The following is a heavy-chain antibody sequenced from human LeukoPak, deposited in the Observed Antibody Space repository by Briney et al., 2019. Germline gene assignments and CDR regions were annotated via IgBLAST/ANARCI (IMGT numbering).Heavy chain of an antibody. CDR1: GGTFSSYA. V-gene: IGHV1-69*13. CDR2: IIPIFGAA. Sequence: SVKVSCKASGGTFSSYAISWVRQAPGQGLEWMGGIIPIFGAANYAQKFQGRVTITADESTSTAYMELSSLRSEDTAVYYCAGKEATYYYDSSGYYPFDYWGQGTLVTVSS. D-gene: IGHD3-22*01. CDR3: AGKEATYYYDSSGYYPFDY. J-gene: IGHJ4*02.